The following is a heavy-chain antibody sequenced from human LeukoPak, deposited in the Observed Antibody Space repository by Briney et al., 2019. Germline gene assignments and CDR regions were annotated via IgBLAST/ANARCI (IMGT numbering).Heavy chain of an antibody. CDR2: INPNSGAT. Sequence: ASVKVSCKASGYTFIAYHMFWVRQAPGQGLEWMGWINPNSGATGHAQKFQGRVTMTRDTSISTSYMEVTGLRSDDTAVYFCARDGYCRESSCPFQHWGQGTMVTVSS. CDR3: ARDGYCRESSCPFQH. J-gene: IGHJ1*01. CDR1: GYTFIAYH. D-gene: IGHD2-15*01. V-gene: IGHV1-2*02.